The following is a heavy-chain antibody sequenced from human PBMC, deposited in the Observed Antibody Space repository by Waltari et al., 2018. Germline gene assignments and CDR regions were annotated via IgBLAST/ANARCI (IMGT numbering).Heavy chain of an antibody. CDR3: ARWESDWRAFNI. V-gene: IGHV4-59*08. CDR2: IHHTGNT. Sequence: QVQLRESGPGLVTSSETLSITCTVSDVSITSYFWNWIRQPPGKALEWIVYIHHTGNTKLNPSLKSRVSMSVDTSKNQSSLKVTSVTATDTAVYYCARWESDWRAFNIWGQGTTVTVSS. D-gene: IGHD2-21*02. CDR1: DVSITSYF. J-gene: IGHJ3*02.